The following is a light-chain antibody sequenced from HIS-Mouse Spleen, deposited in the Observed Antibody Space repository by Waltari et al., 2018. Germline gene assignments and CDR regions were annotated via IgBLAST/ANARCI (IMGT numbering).Light chain of an antibody. CDR3: QQRSNWPT. V-gene: IGKV3-11*01. Sequence: EIVLTQSPATLSLSPGERATLSCRASQSVSSYLAGYQQKPGQAPRLLIYDASNRATGIPARFRGSGSGTDFTLTISSLEPEDFAVYYCQQRSNWPTFGGGTK. CDR1: QSVSSY. J-gene: IGKJ4*01. CDR2: DAS.